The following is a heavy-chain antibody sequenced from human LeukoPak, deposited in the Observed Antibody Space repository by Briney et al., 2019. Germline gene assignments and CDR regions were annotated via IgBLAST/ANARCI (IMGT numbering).Heavy chain of an antibody. J-gene: IGHJ4*02. CDR2: IYSGGST. Sequence: GGSLRLSCAASGFTVSSNYMSWVRQAPGKGLEWVSVIYSGGSTYYADSVKGRFTISRDNSKNTLYLQMNSLRAEDTAVYYCASHMITFGGVIPFDYWGQGTLVTVSS. CDR1: GFTVSSNY. D-gene: IGHD3-16*02. CDR3: ASHMITFGGVIPFDY. V-gene: IGHV3-66*04.